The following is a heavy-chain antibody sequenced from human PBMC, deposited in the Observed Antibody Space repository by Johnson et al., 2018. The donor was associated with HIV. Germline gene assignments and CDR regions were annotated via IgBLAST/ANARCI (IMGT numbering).Heavy chain of an antibody. CDR2: TTGTGGTT. CDR3: EAVVSAFDI. V-gene: IGHV3-23*04. J-gene: IGHJ3*02. Sequence: VQLVESGGGLVQPGGSLRLSCAASGFTFSTYWMSWVRQAPGKVLEWVSATTGTGGTTYSADSVRGRFSISRDKSKDTLYLQMSGLRAEDTSLYYCEAVVSAFDIWGQGTMVTVSS. D-gene: IGHD2-15*01. CDR1: GFTFSTYW.